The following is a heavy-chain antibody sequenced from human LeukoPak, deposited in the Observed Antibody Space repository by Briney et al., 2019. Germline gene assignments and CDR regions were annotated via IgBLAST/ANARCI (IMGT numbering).Heavy chain of an antibody. Sequence: GGSLRLSCAASGFTFSSYGMHWVRQAPGKGLEWVAFIRYDGSNKYYADSVKGRFTISRGNSKNTLYLQMNSLRAEDTAVYYCAKAIAASGDYFDYWGQGTLVTVSS. J-gene: IGHJ4*02. V-gene: IGHV3-30*02. CDR3: AKAIAASGDYFDY. D-gene: IGHD2-15*01. CDR1: GFTFSSYG. CDR2: IRYDGSNK.